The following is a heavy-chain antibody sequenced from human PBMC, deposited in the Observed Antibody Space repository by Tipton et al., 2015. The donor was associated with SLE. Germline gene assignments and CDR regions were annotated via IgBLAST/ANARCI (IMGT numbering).Heavy chain of an antibody. J-gene: IGHJ5*02. CDR3: ARVYGGNPGWFDP. Sequence: TLSLTCTVSGGSISSSSYYWGWIRQPPGKGLEWIGSIYYSGSTYYNPSLKSRVTISVDTSKNQFSLKLSSVTAADTAVYYCARVYGGNPGWFDPWGQGTLVTVSS. CDR2: IYYSGST. D-gene: IGHD4-23*01. CDR1: GGSISSSSYY. V-gene: IGHV4-39*07.